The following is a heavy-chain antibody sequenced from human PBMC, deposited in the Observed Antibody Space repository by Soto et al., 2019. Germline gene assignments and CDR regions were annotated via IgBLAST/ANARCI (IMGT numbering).Heavy chain of an antibody. V-gene: IGHV1-2*04. CDR3: ARDGPSYDYSNDGASYYMDV. Sequence: ASVKVSCKASGYTFTAYYMHWVRQAPGQGNERIGWSNPNRGGTNYAQKFQGWVTMTRDTTISTAYMELSRLRSDDTAVYYCARDGPSYDYSNDGASYYMDVWGKGTTVTVSS. CDR1: GYTFTAYY. CDR2: SNPNRGGT. D-gene: IGHD4-4*01. J-gene: IGHJ6*03.